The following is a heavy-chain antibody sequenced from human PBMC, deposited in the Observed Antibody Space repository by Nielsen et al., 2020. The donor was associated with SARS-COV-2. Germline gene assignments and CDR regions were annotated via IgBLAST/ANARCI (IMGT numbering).Heavy chain of an antibody. CDR2: ISWNSGSI. V-gene: IGHV3-9*01. CDR3: ASGSGSPTEGYGMDV. D-gene: IGHD3-10*01. CDR1: GFTFDDYA. J-gene: IGHJ6*02. Sequence: CAASGFTFDDYAMHWVRQAPGKGLEWVSGISWNSGSIGYADSVKGRFTISRDNAKNSLYLQMNSLRAEDTALYYCASGSGSPTEGYGMDVWGQGTTVTVSS.